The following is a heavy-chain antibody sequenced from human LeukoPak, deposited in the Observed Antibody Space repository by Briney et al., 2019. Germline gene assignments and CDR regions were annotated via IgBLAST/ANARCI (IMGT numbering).Heavy chain of an antibody. CDR2: ISPYNGNT. D-gene: IGHD4-17*01. V-gene: IGHV1-18*01. CDR3: ARDQRGYGDSSGASKWIDP. CDR1: GYTFTIYG. Sequence: GASVTVSFKASGYTFTIYGINWVRQAPGQGLEWMGWISPYNGNTKYAEKIQRRVTITTDTSTSTAYMELRSLSSDDTAVYYCARDQRGYGDSSGASKWIDPWGQGTLVTVSS. J-gene: IGHJ5*02.